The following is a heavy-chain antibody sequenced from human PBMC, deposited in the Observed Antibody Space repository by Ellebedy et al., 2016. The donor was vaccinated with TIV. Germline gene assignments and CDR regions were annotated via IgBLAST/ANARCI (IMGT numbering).Heavy chain of an antibody. CDR2: IYPANRA. V-gene: IGHV3-66*04. CDR3: ARLESGRKLDY. J-gene: IGHJ4*02. Sequence: GESLKISCAASGFIVGDTYMAWVRQVPGEGLEWVSVIYPANRAYYGDSVRDRFRVSRDNSQTTMDLEMNNLRVEDTAVYYCARLESGRKLDYWGQGILVTGSS. CDR1: GFIVGDTY. D-gene: IGHD3-3*01.